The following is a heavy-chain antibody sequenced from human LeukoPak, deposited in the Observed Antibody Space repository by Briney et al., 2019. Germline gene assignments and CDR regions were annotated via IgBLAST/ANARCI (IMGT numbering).Heavy chain of an antibody. V-gene: IGHV4-38-2*02. J-gene: IGHJ6*02. Sequence: PSETLSLTCTVSGYSISSGYYWGRIRQPPGKGLEWIGSIYHSGSTYYNPSLKSRVTISVDTSKNQFSLKLSSVTAADTAVYYCARDRYYYDSSGYRYYYYGMDVWGQGTTVTVSS. CDR2: IYHSGST. D-gene: IGHD3-22*01. CDR1: GYSISSGYY. CDR3: ARDRYYYDSSGYRYYYYGMDV.